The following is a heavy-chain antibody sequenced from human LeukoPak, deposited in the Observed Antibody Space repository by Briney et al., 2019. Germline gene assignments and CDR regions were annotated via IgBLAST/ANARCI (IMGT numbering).Heavy chain of an antibody. CDR1: GGSFSGYY. CDR2: INHSGST. D-gene: IGHD2-15*01. CDR3: ARGPHIVVVVAATRAPYDY. Sequence: SDTLSLTCAVYGGSFSGYYWSWIRQPPGKALEWIGEINHSGSTNYNPSLKSRVTISVDTSKNHFSLKLSAVTAADSAVYYCARGPHIVVVVAATRAPYDYWGQGTLVTVSS. V-gene: IGHV4-34*01. J-gene: IGHJ4*02.